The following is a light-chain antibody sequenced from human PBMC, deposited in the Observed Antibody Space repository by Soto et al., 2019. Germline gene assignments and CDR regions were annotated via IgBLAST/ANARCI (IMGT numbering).Light chain of an antibody. Sequence: DIVMTQSPDSLAVSLGERATINCKSSQSVLYSSNNKNHLAWYQQKPGQPPKLLISWASTRDSGVPDRFNGSGSGTDFTLTISSLQAEDVAVYYCQQYYSTPFTFGPGTKVDIK. CDR1: QSVLYSSNNKNH. CDR3: QQYYSTPFT. CDR2: WAS. J-gene: IGKJ3*01. V-gene: IGKV4-1*01.